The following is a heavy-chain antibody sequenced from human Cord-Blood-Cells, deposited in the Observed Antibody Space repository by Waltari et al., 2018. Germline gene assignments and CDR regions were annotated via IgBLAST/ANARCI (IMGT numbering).Heavy chain of an antibody. D-gene: IGHD1-26*01. Sequence: QLQLQESGPGLVKPSETLSLTCTVSGGSISSSSYYWGWIRPPPGKGLEWIGSIYYSGSTYYNPSLKSRVTISVDTSKNQFSLKLSSVTAADTAVYYCARHTPDLVGATDYSFDYWGQGTLVTVSS. CDR1: GGSISSSSYY. CDR3: ARHTPDLVGATDYSFDY. J-gene: IGHJ4*02. CDR2: IYYSGST. V-gene: IGHV4-39*07.